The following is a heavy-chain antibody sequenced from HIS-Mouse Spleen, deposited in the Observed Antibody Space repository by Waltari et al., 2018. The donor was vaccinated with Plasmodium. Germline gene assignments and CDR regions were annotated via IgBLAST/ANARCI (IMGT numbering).Heavy chain of an antibody. CDR2: ISYDGSNK. D-gene: IGHD1-26*01. V-gene: IGHV3-30-3*01. CDR3: ARGSRGLYSGSYFDY. J-gene: IGHJ4*02. CDR1: GFTFSSYA. Sequence: LSCAASGFTFSSYAMHWVRQAPGKGLEWVAVISYDGSNKYYADSVKGRFTISRDNSKNTLYLQMNSLRAEDTAVYYCARGSRGLYSGSYFDYWGQGTLVTVSS.